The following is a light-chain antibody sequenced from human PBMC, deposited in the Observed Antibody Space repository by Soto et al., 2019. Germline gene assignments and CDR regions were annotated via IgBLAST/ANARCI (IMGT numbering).Light chain of an antibody. CDR3: QQYNSYSEA. CDR2: KAS. Sequence: DTQMTQSPSTLSASVGDRVTITCRASQSISSWLAWYQQKPGKAPKLLIYKASTLESGVPSRFSGSGSGTEFXLTISSLQSDDSATYYCQQYNSYSEAFGQGTKV. V-gene: IGKV1-5*03. J-gene: IGKJ1*01. CDR1: QSISSW.